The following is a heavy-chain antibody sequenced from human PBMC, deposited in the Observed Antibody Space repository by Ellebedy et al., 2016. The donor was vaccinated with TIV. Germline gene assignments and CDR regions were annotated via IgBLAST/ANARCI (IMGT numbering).Heavy chain of an antibody. CDR2: IIPILGIA. CDR3: ARDSGVRYCSSTSCPGPFDP. J-gene: IGHJ5*02. CDR1: GGTFSSYA. Sequence: AASVKVSCKASGGTFSSYAISWVRQAPGQGLEWMGRIIPILGIANYAQKFQGRVTITADKSTSTAYMELSSLRSEDTAVYYCARDSGVRYCSSTSCPGPFDPWGQGTLVTVSS. V-gene: IGHV1-69*04. D-gene: IGHD2-2*01.